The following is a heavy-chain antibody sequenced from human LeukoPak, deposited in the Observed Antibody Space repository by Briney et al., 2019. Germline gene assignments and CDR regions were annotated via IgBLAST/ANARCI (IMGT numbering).Heavy chain of an antibody. J-gene: IGHJ4*02. V-gene: IGHV3-23*01. Sequence: GGSLRLSCAASGFTFSSCAMSWVRQAPGKGLEWVSAISGSGGRPYYSDSVKGRFTISRDNSKNTLYLQMNSLRAEDTAVYYCARHPEPGYCGSTCCQESYFDYWGQGTLVTVSS. CDR3: ARHPEPGYCGSTCCQESYFDY. CDR1: GFTFSSCA. CDR2: ISGSGGRP. D-gene: IGHD2-2*01.